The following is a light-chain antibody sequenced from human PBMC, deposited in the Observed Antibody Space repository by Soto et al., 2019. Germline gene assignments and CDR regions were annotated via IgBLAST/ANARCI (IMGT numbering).Light chain of an antibody. CDR1: QSVNSNY. J-gene: IGKJ5*01. V-gene: IGKV3-20*01. Sequence: EIVFTQSPGTMSQSPGARATFSCRASQSVNSNYLAWYQQNPGQAPRLLIYGAFKRATGIPDRFSGSGSGTDFTLTISRLEPEDFAVYYCQQYVSPPITFGQGTRVEI. CDR3: QQYVSPPIT. CDR2: GAF.